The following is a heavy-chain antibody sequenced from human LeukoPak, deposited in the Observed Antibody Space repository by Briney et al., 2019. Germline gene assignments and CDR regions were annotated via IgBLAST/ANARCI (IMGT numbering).Heavy chain of an antibody. CDR2: FDPEDGET. D-gene: IGHD6-6*01. CDR3: ATDWRKVARPMRAYYYYGMGV. J-gene: IGHJ6*02. CDR1: GYTLTELS. Sequence: ASVKVSCKVSGYTLTELSMHWVRQAPGKGLEWMGGFDPEDGETIYAQKFQGRVTMTEDTSTDTAYMELSSLRSEDTAVYYCATDWRKVARPMRAYYYYGMGVWGQGTTVTVSS. V-gene: IGHV1-24*01.